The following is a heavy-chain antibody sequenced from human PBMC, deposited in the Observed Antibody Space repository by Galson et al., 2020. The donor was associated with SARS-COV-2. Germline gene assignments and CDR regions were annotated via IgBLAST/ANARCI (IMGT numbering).Heavy chain of an antibody. J-gene: IGHJ4*02. CDR1: GFTFSSYA. Sequence: GGSLRLSCAASGFTFSSYAMHWVRQAPGKGLEWVAVISYDGSNKYYADSVKGRFTISRDNSKNTLYLQMNSLRAEDTAVYYCARAVRGGYFNPFDYWGQGTLVTVSS. CDR2: ISYDGSNK. D-gene: IGHD3-22*01. V-gene: IGHV3-30*04. CDR3: ARAVRGGYFNPFDY.